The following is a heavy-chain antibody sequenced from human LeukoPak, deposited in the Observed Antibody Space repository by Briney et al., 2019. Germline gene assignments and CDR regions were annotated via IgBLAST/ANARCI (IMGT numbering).Heavy chain of an antibody. J-gene: IGHJ4*02. Sequence: ASVKVSCKASGGTFSSYAISWVRQAPGQGLEWMGGIIPIFGTANYAQKFQGRVTITADESTSTAYMELSSLRSDDTAVYYCARDDNGELDYWGQGTLVTVSS. CDR2: IIPIFGTA. CDR3: ARDDNGELDY. V-gene: IGHV1-69*13. CDR1: GGTFSSYA. D-gene: IGHD3-10*01.